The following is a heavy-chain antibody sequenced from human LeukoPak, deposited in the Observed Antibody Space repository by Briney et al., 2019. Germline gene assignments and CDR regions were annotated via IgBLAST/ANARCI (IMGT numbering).Heavy chain of an antibody. V-gene: IGHV4-31*03. CDR1: GGSISSGGYY. CDR2: IYYSGST. D-gene: IGHD3-22*01. J-gene: IGHJ6*02. Sequence: SQTLSLTCTVSGGSISSGGYYWSWIRQHPGKGLEWIGYIYYSGSTYYNPSLKSRVTISVDTSKNQFSLKLSSVTAADTAVYYCARGSDSSGYYYYYGMDVWGQGTTVTVPS. CDR3: ARGSDSSGYYYYYGMDV.